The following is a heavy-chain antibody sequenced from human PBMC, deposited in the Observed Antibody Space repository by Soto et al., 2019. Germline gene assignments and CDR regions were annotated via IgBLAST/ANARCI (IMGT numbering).Heavy chain of an antibody. D-gene: IGHD3-9*01. V-gene: IGHV4-4*02. J-gene: IGHJ6*02. CDR3: ARSEDYDIFTGYYPRPHYYGMDV. Sequence: PSETLSLTCAVSGGSISSSNWWRWVRQPPGKGREWGGEIYHSGSTNYNPSLKSRATISVTKSKNPFSLKLSSVTAADTAVCYCARSEDYDIFTGYYPRPHYYGMDVWGQGTTVTVSS. CDR1: GGSISSSNW. CDR2: IYHSGST.